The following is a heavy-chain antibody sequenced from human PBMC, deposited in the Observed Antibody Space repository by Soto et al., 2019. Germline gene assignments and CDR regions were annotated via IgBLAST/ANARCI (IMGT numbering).Heavy chain of an antibody. CDR2: ISNDGSNK. J-gene: IGHJ6*02. CDR1: GFSFSTYG. D-gene: IGHD6-6*01. V-gene: IGHV3-30*18. Sequence: QVQMVESGGGVVQPGRSLRLSCAASGFSFSTYGMHWVRQAPGKELEWMAVISNDGSNKYYADSVKGRFTISRDNSKDTLFLQMHSLRGEDTAVYYCAKVVRADSTSSNFYYYSGMDVWGQGTTVTVSS. CDR3: AKVVRADSTSSNFYYYSGMDV.